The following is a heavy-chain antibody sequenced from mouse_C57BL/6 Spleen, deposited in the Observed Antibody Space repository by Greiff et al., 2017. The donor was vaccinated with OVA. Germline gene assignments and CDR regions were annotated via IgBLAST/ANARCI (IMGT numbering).Heavy chain of an antibody. D-gene: IGHD2-3*01. J-gene: IGHJ3*01. CDR3: ARERGYDGYKWVAY. Sequence: EVKLMESGPGLVKPSQSLSLTCSVTGYSITSGYYWNWIRQFPGNKLEWMGYISYDGSNNYNPSLKNRISITRDTSKNQCFLKLNSVTTEDTATYYGARERGYDGYKWVAYWGQGTLVTVSA. CDR2: ISYDGSN. CDR1: GYSITSGYY. V-gene: IGHV3-6*01.